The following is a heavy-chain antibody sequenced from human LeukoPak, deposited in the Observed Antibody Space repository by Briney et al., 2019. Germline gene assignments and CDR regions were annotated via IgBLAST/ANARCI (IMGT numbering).Heavy chain of an antibody. CDR2: IFYSGST. CDR3: VTLDGYNWVDY. Sequence: SETLSLTCTVSGGSLNGNSYFWGWLRQPPGKGLEWIGNIFYSGSTKYSSSLKSRVTISVDTSKNQFSLKMTSVTAADTAVYYCVTLDGYNWVDYWGQGTLVTVSS. V-gene: IGHV4-39*01. J-gene: IGHJ4*02. D-gene: IGHD5-24*01. CDR1: GGSLNGNSYF.